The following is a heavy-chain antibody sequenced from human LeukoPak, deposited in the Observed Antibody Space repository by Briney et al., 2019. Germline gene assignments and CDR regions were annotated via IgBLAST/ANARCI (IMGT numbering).Heavy chain of an antibody. CDR2: IYSGGST. CDR1: GFTVSSNY. J-gene: IGHJ4*02. D-gene: IGHD2-2*01. V-gene: IGHV3-66*01. CDR3: ARDQRYCSSSSCPWEPFDY. Sequence: GGSLRLSCAASGFTVSSNYMSWVRQAPGKGLEWVSVIYSGGSTYYADSVKGRFTISRDNAKNSLYLQMNSLRAEDTAVYYCARDQRYCSSSSCPWEPFDYWGQGTLVTVSS.